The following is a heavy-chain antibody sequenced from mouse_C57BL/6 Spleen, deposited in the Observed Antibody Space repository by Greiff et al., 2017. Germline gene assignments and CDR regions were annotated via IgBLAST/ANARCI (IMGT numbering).Heavy chain of an antibody. CDR1: GYTFTDYE. D-gene: IGHD1-3*01. J-gene: IGHJ3*01. Sequence: VQLQQSGAELVRPGASVTLSCKASGYTFTDYEMHWVKQTPVHGLEWIGAIDPETGGTAYNQKFQGKAILTADKSSSTAYIELRSLSSEDAAVYYCTRTEKWGFADWGQGTLVTVSA. V-gene: IGHV1-15*01. CDR2: IDPETGGT. CDR3: TRTEKWGFAD.